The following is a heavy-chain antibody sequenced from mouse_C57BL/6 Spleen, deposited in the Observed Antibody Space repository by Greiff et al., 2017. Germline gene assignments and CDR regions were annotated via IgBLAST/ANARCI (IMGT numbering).Heavy chain of an antibody. CDR1: GYTFTSYW. CDR2: IHPNSGST. Sequence: QVQLQQPGAELVKPGASVKLSCKASGYTFTSYWMYWVKPRPGQGLEWIGMIHPNSGSTNYNEKFKSKATLTVDKSSSTSYIQISSLTAEYSAVYYCARSYYTPYYFDYWGQGTTLTVSS. V-gene: IGHV1-64*01. CDR3: ARSYYTPYYFDY. D-gene: IGHD2-12*01. J-gene: IGHJ2*01.